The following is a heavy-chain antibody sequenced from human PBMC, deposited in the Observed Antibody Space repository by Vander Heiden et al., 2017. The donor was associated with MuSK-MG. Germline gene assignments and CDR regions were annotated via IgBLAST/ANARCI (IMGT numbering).Heavy chain of an antibody. V-gene: IGHV3-74*03. CDR3: VRDTAAGFDY. J-gene: IGHJ4*02. Sequence: EVQLVESGGALVQPGGSLRLSCAAYGFILSNYWMHWVRQGPGKGLVWVSRIRTDGTSIAYADSVKGRFTISRDNAKNTLYLQMNSLRVEDTGVYYCVRDTAAGFDYWCQGTLVTVSS. D-gene: IGHD6-25*01. CDR1: GFILSNYW. CDR2: IRTDGTSI.